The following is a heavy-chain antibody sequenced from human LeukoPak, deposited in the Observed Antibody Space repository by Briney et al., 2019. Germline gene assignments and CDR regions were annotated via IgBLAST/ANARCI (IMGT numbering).Heavy chain of an antibody. Sequence: ASETLSLTCAVSGGSISSSNWWSGVRPPPGKGLGWIGEIYDSGSTNYNPSLKRGVTISEEKTKKQFSLKLSSVTAPDTAVYYCAREFLFTVTTRAFDIWGQGTMVTVSS. CDR2: IYDSGST. D-gene: IGHD4-17*01. V-gene: IGHV4-4*02. CDR1: GGSISSSNW. CDR3: AREFLFTVTTRAFDI. J-gene: IGHJ3*02.